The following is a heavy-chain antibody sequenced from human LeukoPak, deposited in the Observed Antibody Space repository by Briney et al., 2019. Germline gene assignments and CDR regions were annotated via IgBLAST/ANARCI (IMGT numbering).Heavy chain of an antibody. V-gene: IGHV1-2*02. CDR2: INPNSGGT. CDR3: ARDYSSGWYSDAFDI. Sequence: ASVKVSCKASGYTFTGYYMHWVRQAPGQGLEWMGWINPNSGGTNYAQKFQGRVTMTRDTSISTAYMELSRLRSDDTAVYYCARDYSSGWYSDAFDIWGQGTMVTVSS. CDR1: GYTFTGYY. D-gene: IGHD6-19*01. J-gene: IGHJ3*02.